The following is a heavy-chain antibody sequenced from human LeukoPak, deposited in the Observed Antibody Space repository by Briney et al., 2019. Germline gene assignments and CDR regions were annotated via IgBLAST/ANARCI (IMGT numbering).Heavy chain of an antibody. CDR2: INPDGSIK. CDR1: GFTFGHHF. CDR3: ARAVDVADY. J-gene: IGHJ4*02. D-gene: IGHD3-16*01. Sequence: PGGSLRLSCVASGFTFGHHFMSWVRQATGGGLEWVANINPDGSIKFHADSVRGRFSISRDNARNSVYLQMNSLRGEDTAVYYCARAVDVADYWGQGTLVAVSS. V-gene: IGHV3-7*01.